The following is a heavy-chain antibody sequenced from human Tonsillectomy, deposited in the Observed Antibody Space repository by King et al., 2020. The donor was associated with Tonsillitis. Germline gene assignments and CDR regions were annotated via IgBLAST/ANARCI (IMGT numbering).Heavy chain of an antibody. J-gene: IGHJ4*02. CDR3: AKDLDIVLMVYAGDY. D-gene: IGHD2-8*01. V-gene: IGHV3-23*04. Sequence: VQLVESGGGLVQPGGSLRLSCAASVFTFSSYAMSCVRQAPGKGLEWVSAISGSGGSTYYADSVMGRFTISRDNSKNTLYRQMNSLRAEDTAVYYCAKDLDIVLMVYAGDYWGQGTLVTVSS. CDR2: ISGSGGST. CDR1: VFTFSSYA.